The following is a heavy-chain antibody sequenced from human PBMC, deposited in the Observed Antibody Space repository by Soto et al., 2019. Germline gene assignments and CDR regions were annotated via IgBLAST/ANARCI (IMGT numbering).Heavy chain of an antibody. CDR1: SGSISSSNW. CDR3: ARARKGPAAIHY. J-gene: IGHJ4*02. D-gene: IGHD2-2*01. Sequence: QEELQESGPGLVKPSGTLSLTCAVSSGSISSSNWWSWVRQPPGKGLEWIGEIYHSVSTNYNPSLKSRVTISVDKSKNQFSLKLSSVTAADTAVYYCARARKGPAAIHYWGQGTLVTVSS. V-gene: IGHV4-4*02. CDR2: IYHSVST.